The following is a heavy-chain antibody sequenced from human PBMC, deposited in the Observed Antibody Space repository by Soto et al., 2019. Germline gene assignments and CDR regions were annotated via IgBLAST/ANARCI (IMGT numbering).Heavy chain of an antibody. CDR2: IYYSGST. CDR1: GGSISSYY. D-gene: IGHD2-15*01. V-gene: IGHV4-59*08. CDR3: ARTPPSCSGGSCPRDY. Sequence: SETLSLTCTVSGGSISSYYWSWIRQPPGKGLEWIGYIYYSGSTNYNPSLKSRVTISVDTSKNQFSLKLSSVTAADTAVYYCARTPPSCSGGSCPRDYWGQGTLVTVSS. J-gene: IGHJ4*02.